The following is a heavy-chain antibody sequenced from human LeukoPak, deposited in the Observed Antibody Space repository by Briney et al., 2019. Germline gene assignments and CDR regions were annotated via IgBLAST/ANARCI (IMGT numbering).Heavy chain of an antibody. D-gene: IGHD3-10*01. CDR1: GFTFSSYA. CDR3: ARGRSGSGYYFDY. J-gene: IGHJ4*02. V-gene: IGHV3-30-3*01. Sequence: GGSLRLSCAASGFTFSSYAMHWVRQAPGKGLEWVAVISYDGSNKYYADSVKGRFTISRDNSKNTLYLQMSSLRAEDTAVYYCARGRSGSGYYFDYWGQGTLVTVSS. CDR2: ISYDGSNK.